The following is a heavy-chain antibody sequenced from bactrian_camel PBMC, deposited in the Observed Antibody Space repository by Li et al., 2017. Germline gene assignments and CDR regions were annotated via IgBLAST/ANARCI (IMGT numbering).Heavy chain of an antibody. CDR1: GFTSGFAKYD. V-gene: IGHV3S1*01. D-gene: IGHD5*01. Sequence: QVQLVESGGNLVQPGGSLRLSCAASGFTSGFAKYDMNWVRQAPGKGLEWVSRISSEGGTDYTDSAKGRFTNSRDNAKNTLYLQMNSLRVDDTAMYYCAIGLFADFGLGRGTQVTVS. J-gene: IGHJ4*01. CDR2: ISSEGGT.